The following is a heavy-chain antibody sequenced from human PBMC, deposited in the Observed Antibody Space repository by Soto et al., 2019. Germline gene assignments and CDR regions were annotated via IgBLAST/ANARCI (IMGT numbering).Heavy chain of an antibody. D-gene: IGHD2-21*02. CDR1: GFSFSSYA. Sequence: QVQLVESGGGVVQPGRSLRLSCAASGFSFSSYAMHWVRQVPGKGLEWVAVMSHDTTYQNYVDSVRGRFTISRDNPEHTLYLHMNSLRPEDTAVYSCAREVTTGTRSDFDNWGQGTLVTVSS. CDR2: MSHDTTYQ. V-gene: IGHV3-30-3*01. J-gene: IGHJ4*02. CDR3: AREVTTGTRSDFDN.